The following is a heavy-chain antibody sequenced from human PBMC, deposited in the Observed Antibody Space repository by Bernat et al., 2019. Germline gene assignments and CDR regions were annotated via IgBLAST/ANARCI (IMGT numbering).Heavy chain of an antibody. Sequence: QVQLVQSGAEVRKPGSSVKVSCKASGGTSSSYATSWVGQAPGQRLEWMGRIIPILGIANYAQKFQGRVTSTANKSTSTAYMELSSLRSEDTAVYYCARDQFRHPLDYWGQGTLVTVSS. CDR3: ARDQFRHPLDY. CDR2: IIPILGIA. J-gene: IGHJ4*02. D-gene: IGHD2-21*01. V-gene: IGHV1-69*04. CDR1: GGTSSSYA.